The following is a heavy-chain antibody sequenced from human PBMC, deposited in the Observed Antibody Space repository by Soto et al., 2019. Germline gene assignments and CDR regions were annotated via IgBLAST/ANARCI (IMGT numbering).Heavy chain of an antibody. Sequence: QVQLVQSGAEVKKPGSSVKVSCMASGGTFSTYGVSWVRQAPGQGLEWMGGIIPHLGTANYAQKFQGRVTIRAAESMTTDYAEMRRLRSDDTAVYFCAREADRRWLNLFDYWGQGTLVTVSA. CDR1: GGTFSTYG. CDR3: AREADRRWLNLFDY. V-gene: IGHV1-69*01. CDR2: IIPHLGTA. D-gene: IGHD5-12*01. J-gene: IGHJ4*02.